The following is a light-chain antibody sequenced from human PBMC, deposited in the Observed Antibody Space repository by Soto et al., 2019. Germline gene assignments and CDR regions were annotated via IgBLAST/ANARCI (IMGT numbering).Light chain of an antibody. Sequence: IVMTQSSLSLPLTPGEPASLSPPSSQSRPHSNVNNYLGWYLQKPGHSPQLLLYLASNRASGVPDRFSGSGSGTDFTLKISRVEAEDVGVYYCMQALQTPITFGQGTRLEIK. J-gene: IGKJ5*01. CDR2: LAS. CDR3: MQALQTPIT. CDR1: QSRPHSNVNNY. V-gene: IGKV2-28*01.